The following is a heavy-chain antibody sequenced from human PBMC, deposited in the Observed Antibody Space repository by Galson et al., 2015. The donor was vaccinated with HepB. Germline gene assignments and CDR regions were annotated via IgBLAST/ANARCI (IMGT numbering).Heavy chain of an antibody. CDR1: GSTFSSYS. Sequence: SLRLSCAASGSTFSSYSMNWVRQAPGKGLEWVSSISTNSSNKYYADSVKGRFTITRDSSKNTLYLQMNSLSAEDTAVYYCARGSAGRGTAAIDNWGQGTLVTVSS. V-gene: IGHV3-21*01. CDR3: ARGSAGRGTAAIDN. J-gene: IGHJ4*01. D-gene: IGHD2-2*01. CDR2: ISTNSSNK.